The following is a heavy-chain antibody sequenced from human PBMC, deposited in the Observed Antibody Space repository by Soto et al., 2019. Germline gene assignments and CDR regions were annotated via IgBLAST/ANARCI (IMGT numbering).Heavy chain of an antibody. V-gene: IGHV1-8*02. Sequence: PSVKVSCKASGYTFTGYYIHWVRQATGQGLEWMGWMNPNSGNTGYAQKFQGRVTMTRNTSISTACMELSSLRSEDTAVYYCKIIVVVPAAPDDAFDIWGQGTMVTVSS. CDR1: GYTFTGYY. J-gene: IGHJ3*02. D-gene: IGHD2-2*01. CDR3: KIIVVVPAAPDDAFDI. CDR2: MNPNSGNT.